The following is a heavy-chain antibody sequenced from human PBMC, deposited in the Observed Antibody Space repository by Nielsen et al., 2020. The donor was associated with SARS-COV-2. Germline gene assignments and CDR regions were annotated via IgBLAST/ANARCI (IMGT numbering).Heavy chain of an antibody. J-gene: IGHJ5*02. Sequence: SETLSLTCTVSGGSISSGDYYWSWIRQPPGKGLEWIGYIYYSGSTYYNPSLKSRVTISVDTSKNQFSLKLSSVTAADTAVYYCARAPMVRGVIEGWFDPWGQGTLVTVSS. CDR3: ARAPMVRGVIEGWFDP. CDR2: IYYSGST. CDR1: GGSISSGDYY. V-gene: IGHV4-30-4*01. D-gene: IGHD3-10*01.